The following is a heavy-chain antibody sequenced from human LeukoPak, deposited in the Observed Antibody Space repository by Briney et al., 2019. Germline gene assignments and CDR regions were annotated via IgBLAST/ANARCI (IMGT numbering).Heavy chain of an antibody. CDR1: GGSISSSNW. CDR3: ARDAYDSSGYSFDY. CDR2: IYHSGNT. D-gene: IGHD3-22*01. V-gene: IGHV4-4*02. J-gene: IGHJ4*02. Sequence: PSGTLSLTCAVSGGSISSSNWWSWVRQPPGEGLEWIGEIYHSGNTNYNPSLKSRVTISVDKSKNQFSLKLSSVTAADTAVYYCARDAYDSSGYSFDYWGQGTLVTVSS.